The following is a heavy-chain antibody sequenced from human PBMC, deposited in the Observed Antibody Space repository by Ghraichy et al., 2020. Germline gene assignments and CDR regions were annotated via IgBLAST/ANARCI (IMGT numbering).Heavy chain of an antibody. CDR1: GGSISTYY. V-gene: IGHV4-59*01. CDR2: IYYSGST. D-gene: IGHD2-21*02. J-gene: IGHJ6*02. CDR3: ARGSGYDVSLGVVTAPWAYYGMDV. Sequence: SETLSLTCTVSGGSISTYYWSWIRQPPGKGLEWIGYIYYSGSTNYNPSLKSRVTISVDTSKNQFSPKLSSVTAADTAVYYCARGSGYDVSLGVVTAPWAYYGMDVWGQGTTVTVSS.